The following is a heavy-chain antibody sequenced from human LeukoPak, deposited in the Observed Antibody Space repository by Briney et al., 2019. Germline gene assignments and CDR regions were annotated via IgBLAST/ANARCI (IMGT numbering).Heavy chain of an antibody. CDR1: GFTFSSYG. V-gene: IGHV3-33*01. CDR2: IWYDGSNK. D-gene: IGHD4-4*01. J-gene: IGHJ4*02. CDR3: ARDNGPYSNYLEY. Sequence: PGGSLRLSCAASGFTFSSYGMHWVRQAPGKGLEWVAVIWYDGSNKYYADSVKGRFTISRDNSKNTLHLQMNSLRAEDTAVYYCARDNGPYSNYLEYWGQGTLVTVSS.